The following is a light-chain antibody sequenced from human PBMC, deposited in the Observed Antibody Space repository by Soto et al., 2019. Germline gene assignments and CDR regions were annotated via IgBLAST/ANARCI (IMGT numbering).Light chain of an antibody. CDR2: KAS. Sequence: DIQMTQSPSTLSASVGDRVTITCRASQTISNWLAWYQQRPGKAPNLLIYKASTLDSGVSSRFSGRGSGTEFTLTISSLQPDDFATYYCQHYNTYPYTFGQGTKLEIK. V-gene: IGKV1-5*03. J-gene: IGKJ2*01. CDR1: QTISNW. CDR3: QHYNTYPYT.